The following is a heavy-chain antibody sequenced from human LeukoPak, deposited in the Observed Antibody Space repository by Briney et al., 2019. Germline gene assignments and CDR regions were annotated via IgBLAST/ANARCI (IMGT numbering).Heavy chain of an antibody. Sequence: GGSLRLSCAASGFTFSTYWMSWVRQAPGKGREGVASIKQDGSEKYYVDSVKGRFTISRDNAKNSLSLQMNSLRAEDMAVYYCARDDWAASGFYGMDVWGRGTTVTVSS. CDR1: GFTFSTYW. D-gene: IGHD2-15*01. V-gene: IGHV3-7*01. CDR2: IKQDGSEK. J-gene: IGHJ6*02. CDR3: ARDDWAASGFYGMDV.